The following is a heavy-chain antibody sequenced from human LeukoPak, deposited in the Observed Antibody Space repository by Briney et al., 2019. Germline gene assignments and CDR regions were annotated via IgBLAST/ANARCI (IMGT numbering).Heavy chain of an antibody. D-gene: IGHD7-27*01. CDR1: GYTFTTHD. Sequence: ASVKVSCKASGYTFTTHDINWVRQATGQGLEWSGWMSPNSGDTGYAQKFQGRVTMTSDSSISTAYMELSSLRSEDTAIYYCVRTPPNWGFDYWGQGTLVTVSS. CDR3: VRTPPNWGFDY. CDR2: MSPNSGDT. V-gene: IGHV1-8*01. J-gene: IGHJ4*02.